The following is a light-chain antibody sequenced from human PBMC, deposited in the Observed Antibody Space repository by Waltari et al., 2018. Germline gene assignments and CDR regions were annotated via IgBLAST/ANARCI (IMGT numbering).Light chain of an antibody. V-gene: IGKV1-27*01. J-gene: IGKJ1*01. CDR2: AAS. CDR3: QKYSSPGS. CDR1: RGLSNY. Sequence: DIQMTQSPSSLSASVGDRVTITCRASRGLSNYLAWYQQKPGKVPKLLIYAASTLQSGVPSRFSGSGFGTDFTLTISSLQPEDVATYYSQKYSSPGSFGQGTKVEIK.